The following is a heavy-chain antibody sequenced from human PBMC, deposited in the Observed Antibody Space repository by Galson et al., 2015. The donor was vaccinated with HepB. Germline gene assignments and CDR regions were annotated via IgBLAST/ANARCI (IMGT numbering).Heavy chain of an antibody. V-gene: IGHV1-69*04. D-gene: IGHD1-26*01. CDR2: IIPILGIA. Sequence: SVKVSCKASGGTFSSYAISWVRQAPGQGLEWMGRIIPILGIANYAQKFQGRVTITADKSTSTAYMELSSLRSEDTAVYYCARSGGGWELLGYWGQGTLVTVSS. CDR3: ARSGGGWELLGY. CDR1: GGTFSSYA. J-gene: IGHJ4*02.